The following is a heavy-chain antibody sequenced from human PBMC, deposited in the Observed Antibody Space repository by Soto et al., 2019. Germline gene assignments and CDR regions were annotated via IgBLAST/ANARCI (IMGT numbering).Heavy chain of an antibody. CDR2: VSGGSSHT. CDR3: TKGPSDYYCMDV. CDR1: GFTFSSYV. Sequence: EVQLLESGGGLTQPGGSLRLSCAASGFTFSSYVMSWVRQAPGKGLEWVSTVSGGSSHTYYADSVKGRFTISRDNSRNTLFLQMNSLRAEDTATYYCTKGPSDYYCMDVWGQGTAVTVSS. V-gene: IGHV3-23*01. J-gene: IGHJ6*02.